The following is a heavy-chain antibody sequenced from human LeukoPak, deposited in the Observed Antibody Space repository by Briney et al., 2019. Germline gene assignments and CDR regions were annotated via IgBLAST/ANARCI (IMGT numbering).Heavy chain of an antibody. CDR1: GYTFTGYY. CDR3: ARGRQGIQLWLAHY. D-gene: IGHD5-18*01. V-gene: IGHV1-2*02. Sequence: GASVKVSCKASGYTFTGYYMHWVRQAPGQGLEWMGWINPNSGGTNYAQKFQGRVTMTRDTSISTAYMELSRLRSDDTAVYYCARGRQGIQLWLAHYWGQGTLVTVSS. J-gene: IGHJ4*02. CDR2: INPNSGGT.